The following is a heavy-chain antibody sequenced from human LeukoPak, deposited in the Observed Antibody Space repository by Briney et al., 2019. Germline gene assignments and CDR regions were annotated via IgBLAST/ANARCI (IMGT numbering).Heavy chain of an antibody. CDR2: IYYSGST. J-gene: IGHJ4*02. V-gene: IGHV4-39*01. Sequence: SSETLSLTCTVSGGSISSGGYYWSWIRQHPGKGLEWIGSIYYSGSTYYNPSLKSRVTISVDTSKNQFSLKLSSVTAADTAVYYCARHLRHPIFGFDYWGQGTLVTVSS. CDR1: GGSISSGGYY. CDR3: ARHLRHPIFGFDY. D-gene: IGHD3-3*01.